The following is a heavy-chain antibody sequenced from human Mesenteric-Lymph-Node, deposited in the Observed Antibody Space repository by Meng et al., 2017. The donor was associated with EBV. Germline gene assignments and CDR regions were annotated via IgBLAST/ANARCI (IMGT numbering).Heavy chain of an antibody. Sequence: QGQLVQSGAEVKKPGASVTVSCKASGYKFITYYIHWVRQSPGQGLEWMGIINPSVGSTTYAQKFQGRVSMTSDASTSTVYMELNSLRSEDTAVYYCARVSDYDSSGLDYWGQGTLVTVSS. CDR1: GYKFITYY. D-gene: IGHD3-22*01. CDR3: ARVSDYDSSGLDY. CDR2: INPSVGST. V-gene: IGHV1-46*01. J-gene: IGHJ4*02.